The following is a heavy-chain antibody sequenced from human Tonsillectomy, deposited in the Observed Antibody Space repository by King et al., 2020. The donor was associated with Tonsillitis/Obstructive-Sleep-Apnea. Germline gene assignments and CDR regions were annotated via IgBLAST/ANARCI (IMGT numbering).Heavy chain of an antibody. CDR1: GFTFSNAW. D-gene: IGHD2-15*01. V-gene: IGHV3-15*01. CDR2: IKSKTDGGTT. Sequence: VQLVESGGGLVKPGGSLRLSCAASGFTFSNAWMSWVRQAPGKGLEWVGRIKSKTDGGTTDYAAPVKGRFTISRDDSKNKLYLQMNSLKTEDTAVYYCTPGGSLRYCRGGSCYGGRLDAFDIWGQGTMVTVSS. J-gene: IGHJ3*02. CDR3: TPGGSLRYCRGGSCYGGRLDAFDI.